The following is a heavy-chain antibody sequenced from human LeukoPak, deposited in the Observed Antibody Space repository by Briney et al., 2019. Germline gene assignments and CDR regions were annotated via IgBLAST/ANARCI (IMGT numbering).Heavy chain of an antibody. J-gene: IGHJ4*02. CDR2: IYTSGST. V-gene: IGHV4-4*07. CDR3: ARTVRSGSFQYYFDY. D-gene: IGHD3-10*01. Sequence: SETLSLTCTVSGGSISSYYWSWIRQPAGKGLEWIGRIYTSGSTNYNPSLKSRVTMSVDTSKNQFSLKLSSVTAADTAVYYCARTVRSGSFQYYFDYWGQGTLVTVSS. CDR1: GGSISSYY.